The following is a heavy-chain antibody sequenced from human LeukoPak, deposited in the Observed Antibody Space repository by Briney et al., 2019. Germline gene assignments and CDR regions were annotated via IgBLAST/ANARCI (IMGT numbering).Heavy chain of an antibody. Sequence: SETLSLTCTVSGYSISSGYYWGWIRQPPGKGLEWIGSIYHSGSTYYNPSLKSRVTISVDTSKNQFSLKLTSVTAADTAVYYCAKDGSSWPFFESWGQGTLVTVSS. V-gene: IGHV4-38-2*02. D-gene: IGHD6-13*01. J-gene: IGHJ4*02. CDR3: AKDGSSWPFFES. CDR2: IYHSGST. CDR1: GYSISSGYY.